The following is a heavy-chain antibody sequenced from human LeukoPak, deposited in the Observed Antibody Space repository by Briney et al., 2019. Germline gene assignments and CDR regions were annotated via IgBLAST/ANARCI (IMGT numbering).Heavy chain of an antibody. CDR1: GGYISSYY. J-gene: IGHJ6*02. V-gene: IGHV4-59*01. CDR3: ARAVVPAGRHYYYGMDV. CDR2: IYYSGST. Sequence: SETLSLTCTVSGGYISSYYWSWIRQPPGKGLEWIGYIYYSGSTNYNPSLKSRVTISVDASKNQFSLKLSSVTAADTAVYYCARAVVPAGRHYYYGMDVWGQGTTVTVSS. D-gene: IGHD2-2*01.